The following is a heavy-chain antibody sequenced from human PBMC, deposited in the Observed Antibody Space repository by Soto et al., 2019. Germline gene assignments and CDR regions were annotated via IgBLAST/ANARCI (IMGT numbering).Heavy chain of an antibody. CDR2: IYSGGNT. CDR1: GFTVSSNY. Sequence: GGSLRLSCAASGFTVSSNYMSWVRQAPGKGLEWVSVIYSGGNTYYADSVKGRFTISRDNSKNTLYLQMNSLRAEDTAVYYCARGGSLNYFDYWGQGTLVTVSS. J-gene: IGHJ4*02. D-gene: IGHD3-16*01. CDR3: ARGGSLNYFDY. V-gene: IGHV3-53*01.